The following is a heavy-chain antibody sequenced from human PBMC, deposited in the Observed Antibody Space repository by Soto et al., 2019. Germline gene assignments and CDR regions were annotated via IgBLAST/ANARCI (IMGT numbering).Heavy chain of an antibody. Sequence: EVQLVESGGGLVQPGGSLRLSCAASGFTFSTYWMNWVRQAPGKGLEWVANIKEDGGEAYYVDSVKGRFPISRDNAKNSLYLDMNSLRGEDTAVYYGARDWGAPGRGSALGYYYHFGMDVWGQGTTVTVPS. V-gene: IGHV3-7*05. D-gene: IGHD3-16*01. CDR2: IKEDGGEA. CDR1: GFTFSTYW. J-gene: IGHJ6*02. CDR3: ARDWGAPGRGSALGYYYHFGMDV.